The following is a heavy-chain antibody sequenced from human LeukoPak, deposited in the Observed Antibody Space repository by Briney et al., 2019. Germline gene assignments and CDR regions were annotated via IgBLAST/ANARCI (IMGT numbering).Heavy chain of an antibody. J-gene: IGHJ4*02. CDR1: GFTFSDYY. D-gene: IGHD6-19*01. CDR2: IRSKAYGGTT. V-gene: IGHV3-49*03. Sequence: GGSLRLSCAASGFTFSDYYMSWIRQAPGKGLEWVGFIRSKAYGGTTEYAASVKGRFTISRDDSKSIAYLQMNSLKTEDTAVYYCTRVTSSGWYYFDYWGQGTLVTVSS. CDR3: TRVTSSGWYYFDY.